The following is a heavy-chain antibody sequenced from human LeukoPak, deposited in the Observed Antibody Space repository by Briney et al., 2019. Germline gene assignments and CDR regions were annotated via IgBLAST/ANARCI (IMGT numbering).Heavy chain of an antibody. CDR1: GYTFTGYY. J-gene: IGHJ2*01. CDR2: INPSSGGT. V-gene: IGHV1-2*04. Sequence: ASVKVSCKASGYTFTGYYMHWVRQAPGQGLEWMGWINPSSGGTNYAQKFQGWVTMTRDTSISTAYMELSRLRSDDTAVYYCARDAGGYDILTGYFDLWGRGTLVTVSS. CDR3: ARDAGGYDILTGYFDL. D-gene: IGHD3-9*01.